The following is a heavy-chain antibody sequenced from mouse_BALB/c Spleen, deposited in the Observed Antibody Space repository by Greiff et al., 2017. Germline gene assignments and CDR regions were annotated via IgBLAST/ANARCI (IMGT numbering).Heavy chain of an antibody. V-gene: IGHV2-9*02. D-gene: IGHD1-2*01. CDR2: IWAGGST. J-gene: IGHJ3*01. CDR3: AISPHYYGSTAWFAY. Sequence: VQLQQSGPGLVAPSQSLSITCTVSGFSLTSYGVHWVRQPPGKGLEWLGVIWAGGSTNYNSALMSRLSISKDNSKSQVFLKMNSLQTDDTAMYYCAISPHYYGSTAWFAYWGQGTLVTVSA. CDR1: GFSLTSYG.